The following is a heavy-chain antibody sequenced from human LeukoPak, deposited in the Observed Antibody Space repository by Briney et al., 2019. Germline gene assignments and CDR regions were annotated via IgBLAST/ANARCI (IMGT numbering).Heavy chain of an antibody. CDR2: IYYSGST. D-gene: IGHD5-12*01. Sequence: SETLSLTCTVSGGSISSSSYYWGWIRQPPGKGLEWIGSIYYSGSTYYNPSLKSRVTISVDTSKNQFSLKLSSVTAADTAVYYCARIGPSWIIDYWGQGTLVTVSS. J-gene: IGHJ4*02. CDR3: ARIGPSWIIDY. CDR1: GGSISSSSYY. V-gene: IGHV4-39*01.